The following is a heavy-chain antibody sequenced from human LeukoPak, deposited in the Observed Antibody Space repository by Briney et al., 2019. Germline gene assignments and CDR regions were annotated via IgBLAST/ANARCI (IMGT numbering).Heavy chain of an antibody. CDR1: GFAFSAYW. CDR2: INEDATTI. J-gene: IGHJ4*02. D-gene: IGHD3-16*01. Sequence: GGSLRLSCAASGFAFSAYWRHWVPQAPGKGLEWVSRINEDATTITYADSVKGRFIISRDNSKKSLYLQMNNLRAEDTAVYYCVRDLILVWTPGDDFDFWGQGTLVIVSS. V-gene: IGHV3-74*01. CDR3: VRDLILVWTPGDDFDF.